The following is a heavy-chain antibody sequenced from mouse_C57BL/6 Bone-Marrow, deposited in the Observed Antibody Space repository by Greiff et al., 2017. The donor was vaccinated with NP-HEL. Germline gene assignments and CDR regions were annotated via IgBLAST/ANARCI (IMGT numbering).Heavy chain of an antibody. Sequence: VKLMESGAELVKPGASVKISCKASGYAFSSYWMNWVKQRPGKGLEWIGQIYPGDGDTNYNGKFKGKATLTADKSSSTAYMQLSSLTSEDSAVYFCARYMDYGSSYDYAMGDWGQGASVTVSS. CDR1: GYAFSSYW. V-gene: IGHV1-80*01. CDR2: IYPGDGDT. J-gene: IGHJ4*01. CDR3: ARYMDYGSSYDYAMGD. D-gene: IGHD1-1*01.